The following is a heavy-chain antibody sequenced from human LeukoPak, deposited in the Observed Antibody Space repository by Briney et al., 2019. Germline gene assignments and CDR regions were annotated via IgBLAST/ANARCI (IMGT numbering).Heavy chain of an antibody. Sequence: SETLSLTYAVYGGSFSGYYWSWIRQPPGKGLEWIGEINHSGSTNYNPSLKSRVTISVDTSKNQFSLKLSSVTAADTAVYYCARGGVMAKGDYWGQGTLVTVSS. CDR3: ARGGVMAKGDY. D-gene: IGHD3-10*01. CDR2: INHSGST. J-gene: IGHJ4*02. CDR1: GGSFSGYY. V-gene: IGHV4-34*01.